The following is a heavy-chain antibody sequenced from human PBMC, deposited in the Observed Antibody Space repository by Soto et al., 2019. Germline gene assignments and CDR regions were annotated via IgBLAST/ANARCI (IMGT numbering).Heavy chain of an antibody. Sequence: PGESLKISCKGSGYSFTSYWIGWVRQMPGKGLEWMGIIYPGDSDTRYSPSFQGQVTISADKSISTAYLQWSSLKASDTAMYYCARARSYYDFWSGSNYYYYYGMDVWGQGTTVTVS. CDR3: ARARSYYDFWSGSNYYYYYGMDV. J-gene: IGHJ6*02. CDR2: IYPGDSDT. CDR1: GYSFTSYW. V-gene: IGHV5-51*01. D-gene: IGHD3-3*01.